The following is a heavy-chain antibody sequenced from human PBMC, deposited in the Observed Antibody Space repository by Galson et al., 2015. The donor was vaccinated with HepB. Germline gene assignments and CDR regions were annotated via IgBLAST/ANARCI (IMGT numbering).Heavy chain of an antibody. CDR3: ARVRNLNWFDP. Sequence: SLRLSCAASGFTFSDYYITWIRQAPGKGLEWVSYISGGTTYTNYADSVKGRFTISRDNAKNSLYLQMNSLRAEDTAMYYCARVRNLNWFDPWGQGTQVTVSS. J-gene: IGHJ5*02. CDR1: GFTFSDYY. CDR2: ISGGTTYT. V-gene: IGHV3-11*06. D-gene: IGHD1-14*01.